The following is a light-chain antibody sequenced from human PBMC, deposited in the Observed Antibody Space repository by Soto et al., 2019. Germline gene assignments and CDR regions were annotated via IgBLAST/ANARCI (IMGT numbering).Light chain of an antibody. CDR1: QSISSW. CDR2: KAS. J-gene: IGKJ1*01. CDR3: QQYNSYSWT. V-gene: IGKV1-5*03. Sequence: DIQMTQSPSTLSASVGDRDTITCRASQSISSWLAWYQQKPGKAPKLLIYKASSLESGVPSRFRGSGSGTEFTLTISSLQPDDFATYYCQQYNSYSWTFGQGTKVEIK.